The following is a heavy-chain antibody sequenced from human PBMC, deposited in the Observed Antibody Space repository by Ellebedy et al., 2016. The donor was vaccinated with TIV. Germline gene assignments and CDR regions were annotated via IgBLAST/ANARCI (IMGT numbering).Heavy chain of an antibody. D-gene: IGHD4-23*01. Sequence: GGSLRLSCAASGFTVTNHYMSWVRQAPGKGLEWVSVIYRDGRTYYAGSVKGRFSISRDNSKNTLSLQMNSLRGEDTAVYYCAKEGTAVIGAFDIWGLGTMVTVSS. V-gene: IGHV3-53*01. J-gene: IGHJ3*02. CDR2: IYRDGRT. CDR1: GFTVTNHY. CDR3: AKEGTAVIGAFDI.